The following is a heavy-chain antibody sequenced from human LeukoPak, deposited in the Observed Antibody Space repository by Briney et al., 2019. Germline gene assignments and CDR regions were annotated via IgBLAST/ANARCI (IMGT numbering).Heavy chain of an antibody. CDR3: ARLMTGGNFDPFDY. CDR2: MNSASSYI. Sequence: KTGGSLRLSCLVSGFTLSSYTMHWVRQAPGKGLEWVSSMNSASSYIHYADSVKGRFTISRDNAANSLYLQMNSLRAEDTAVYYCARLMTGGNFDPFDYGGRGPLVSVSS. CDR1: GFTLSSYT. V-gene: IGHV3-21*01. J-gene: IGHJ4*02. D-gene: IGHD1-14*01.